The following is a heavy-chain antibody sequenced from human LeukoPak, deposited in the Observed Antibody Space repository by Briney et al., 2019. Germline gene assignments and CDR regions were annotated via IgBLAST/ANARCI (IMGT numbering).Heavy chain of an antibody. CDR1: GGSFSGYY. D-gene: IGHD6-6*01. CDR3: ARGRFVSWVAARWFDP. J-gene: IGHJ5*02. CDR2: INHSGST. Sequence: SETLSLTCAVYGGSFSGYYWSWIRQPPGKGLEWIGEINHSGSTNYNPSLKSRVTISVDTSKNQFSLKLSSVTAADTAVYYCARGRFVSWVAARWFDPWGQGTLVTVSS. V-gene: IGHV4-34*01.